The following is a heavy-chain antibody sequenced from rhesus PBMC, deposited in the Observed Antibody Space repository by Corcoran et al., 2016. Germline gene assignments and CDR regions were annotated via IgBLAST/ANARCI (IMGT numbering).Heavy chain of an antibody. D-gene: IGHD3-16*01. J-gene: IGHJ4*01. CDR1: GGSFSSYW. Sequence: QVQLQESGPGLVKPSETLSLTCAVSGGSFSSYWWSWIRQPPGKGLEWIGEINGNSGGTNYNPSHRRQVTISNDASKNQFSLKLSSVTAADTAVYYCAGVVAYTYWGQGVLVTVSS. CDR3: AGVVAYTY. CDR2: INGNSGGT. V-gene: IGHV4-80*01.